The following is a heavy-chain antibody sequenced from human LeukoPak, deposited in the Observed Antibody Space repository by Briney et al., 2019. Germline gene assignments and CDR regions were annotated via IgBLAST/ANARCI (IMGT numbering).Heavy chain of an antibody. J-gene: IGHJ4*02. V-gene: IGHV3-43*02. CDR2: IXXXXXXT. CDR1: GFTFNXXX. D-gene: IGHD1-14*01. Sequence: GGSLRLSXXASGFTFNXXXXXXXRQAPXXXXXXVALIXXXXXXTYYXXXXXXXXXXSRDNSKNSLYLQMNSLRLEDTAFYYCATASQPGTTFDYWGQGTLVTASS. CDR3: ATASQPGTTFDY.